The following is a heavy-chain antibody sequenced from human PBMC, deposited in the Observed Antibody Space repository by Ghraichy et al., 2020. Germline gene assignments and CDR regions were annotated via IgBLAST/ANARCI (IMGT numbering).Heavy chain of an antibody. CDR3: ARAKNDYVWGSYRYTY. D-gene: IGHD3-16*02. J-gene: IGHJ4*02. CDR1: GGSFSGYY. CDR2: INHSGST. V-gene: IGHV4-34*01. Sequence: SQTLSLTCAVYGGSFSGYYWSWIRQPPGKGLEWIGEINHSGSTNYNPSLKSRVTISVDTSKNQFSLKLSSVTAADTAVYYCARAKNDYVWGSYRYTYWGQGTLVTVSS.